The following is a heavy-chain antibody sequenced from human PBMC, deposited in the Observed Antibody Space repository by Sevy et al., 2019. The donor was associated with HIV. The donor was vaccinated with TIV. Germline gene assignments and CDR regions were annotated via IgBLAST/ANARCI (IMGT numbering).Heavy chain of an antibody. D-gene: IGHD1-26*01. CDR1: GFTFSDYY. J-gene: IGHJ4*02. V-gene: IGHV3-11*01. Sequence: GGSLRLSCAASGFTFSDYYMSWIRQAPGKGLEWVSYISSSGSTIYYADSVKGRFTISRDNAKNSLYLQMNSLRAEDTAVYYSARTGGVGANDYYFDYWGQGTLVTVSS. CDR2: ISSSGSTI. CDR3: ARTGGVGANDYYFDY.